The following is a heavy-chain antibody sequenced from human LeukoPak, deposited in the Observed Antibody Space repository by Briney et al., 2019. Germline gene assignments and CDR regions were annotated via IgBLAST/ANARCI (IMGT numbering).Heavy chain of an antibody. D-gene: IGHD2-8*01. CDR2: ISGSGGST. V-gene: IGHV3-23*01. CDR3: PKVPMEYDTHGGDAFDI. CDR1: GFTFSSYA. Sequence: PGGSLRLSCAASGFTFSSYAMSWVRQAPGKGLEWVSAISGSGGSTYYADSVKGRFTISRDNSKNTLYLQMNSLRAEDTAVYYCPKVPMEYDTHGGDAFDIWGQGTMVTVSS. J-gene: IGHJ3*02.